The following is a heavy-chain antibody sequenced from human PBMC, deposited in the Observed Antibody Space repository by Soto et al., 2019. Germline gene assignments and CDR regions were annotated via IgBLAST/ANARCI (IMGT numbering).Heavy chain of an antibody. V-gene: IGHV4-31*03. CDR2: IYYSGST. CDR3: ARDGSDYYYYYGMDV. Sequence: QVQLQESGPGLVKPSQTLSLTCTVSGGSISSGGYYWSWIRQHPGKGLEWIGYIYYSGSTYYNPSLKSRVTISVDTSKNQFSLKLSSVTAADTAVYYCARDGSDYYYYYGMDVWGQGTTVTVSS. CDR1: GGSISSGGYY. J-gene: IGHJ6*02.